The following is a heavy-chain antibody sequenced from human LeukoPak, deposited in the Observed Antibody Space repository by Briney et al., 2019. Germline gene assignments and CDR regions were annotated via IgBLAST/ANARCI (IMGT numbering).Heavy chain of an antibody. Sequence: PSETLSLTCSVSDGSMGTYYWGWIRQPPGKGLEWIGCIYYSGSTTYNPSLKSRVTVSVDTSKNQFSLKLTSMTAADTAVYYCARGRLGRQHASFFDSWGQGTLVTVSS. CDR3: ARGRLGRQHASFFDS. CDR1: DGSMGTYY. CDR2: IYYSGST. D-gene: IGHD2-2*01. V-gene: IGHV4-59*08. J-gene: IGHJ4*02.